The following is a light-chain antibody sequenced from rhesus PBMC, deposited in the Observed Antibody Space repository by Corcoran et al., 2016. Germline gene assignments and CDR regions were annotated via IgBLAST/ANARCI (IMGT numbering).Light chain of an antibody. Sequence: DIQMTQSPSSLSASVGDKVTITCRASQGISSWLAWYQQQAGKAPKLLIYKGSSLQSGVPSRFSGSGSGTDFTLTISSLQPEDFATYYCLQYSSSPYSFGQGTKVEIK. V-gene: IGKV1-22*01. J-gene: IGKJ2*01. CDR1: QGISSW. CDR3: LQYSSSPYS. CDR2: KGS.